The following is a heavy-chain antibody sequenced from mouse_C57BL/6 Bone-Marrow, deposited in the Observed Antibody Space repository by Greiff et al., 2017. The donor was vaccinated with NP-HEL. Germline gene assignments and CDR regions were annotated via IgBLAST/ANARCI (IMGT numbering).Heavy chain of an antibody. CDR1: GYTFTSYW. Sequence: QVQLQQPGAELVKPGASVKLSCKASGYTFTSYWMHWVKQRPGKGLEWIGRIYPGDGDTNYNGKFKGKATLTADKSSSTAYMQLSSLTSEDSAVYFCAGIYYDYAWFAYWGQGTLVTVSA. CDR2: IYPGDGDT. D-gene: IGHD2-4*01. J-gene: IGHJ3*01. V-gene: IGHV1-82*01. CDR3: AGIYYDYAWFAY.